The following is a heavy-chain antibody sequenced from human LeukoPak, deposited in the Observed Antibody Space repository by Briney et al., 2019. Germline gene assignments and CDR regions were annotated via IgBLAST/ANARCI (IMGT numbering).Heavy chain of an antibody. CDR2: ISYDGDNK. V-gene: IGHV3-30*18. CDR1: GFTFSYYA. CDR3: AKPPQQLVLPYYFDY. Sequence: GGSLRLSCAASGFTFSYYAMHWVRQAPGKGLEWVAVISYDGDNKYYADSVKGRFTISRDNSKNTLYLQMNSLRAEDTAVYYCAKPPQQLVLPYYFDYWGQGTLVTVSS. D-gene: IGHD6-13*01. J-gene: IGHJ4*02.